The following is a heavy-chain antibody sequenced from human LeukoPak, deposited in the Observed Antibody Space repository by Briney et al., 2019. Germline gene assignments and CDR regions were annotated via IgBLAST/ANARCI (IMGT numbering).Heavy chain of an antibody. CDR3: ARVGPCSGGSCYSSWFDP. D-gene: IGHD2-15*01. J-gene: IGHJ5*02. CDR2: INHSGST. CDR1: GGSFSGYY. Sequence: PSETLSLTCAVYGGSFSGYYWSWIRQPPGKGLEWIGEINHSGSTNYNPSLKSRVTISVDTSKNQFSLKLSSVTAADTAVYYCARVGPCSGGSCYSSWFDPWGQRTLVTVSS. V-gene: IGHV4-34*01.